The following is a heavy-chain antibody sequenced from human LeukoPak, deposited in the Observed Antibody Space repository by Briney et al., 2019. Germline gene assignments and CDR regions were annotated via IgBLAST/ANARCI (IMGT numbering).Heavy chain of an antibody. V-gene: IGHV3-30*03. J-gene: IGHJ4*02. CDR1: GFTFSSYS. D-gene: IGHD1-14*01. CDR3: ARDPLNRRWGSYYFDH. CDR2: ISYDGNNK. Sequence: PGGSLRLSCAASGFTFSSYSMNWVRQAPGKGLEWVAVISYDGNNKEYVDSVRGRFTISRDNSKSTVYLQVNSLRGEDTAVFYCARDPLNRRWGSYYFDHWGQGTLVTVSS.